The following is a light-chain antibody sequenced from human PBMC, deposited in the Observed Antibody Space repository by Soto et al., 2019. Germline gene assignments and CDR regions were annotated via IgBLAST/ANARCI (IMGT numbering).Light chain of an antibody. Sequence: EIVLTQSPGTLSLSPGERATLSCRASQSITSSNLAWYQQKPGQAPRLLIYGASSRATGIPDRFSGSGSGTDFTLTISRLEPADFAVYYCHQYGTSPRTFGQGTKVDIK. J-gene: IGKJ1*01. V-gene: IGKV3-20*01. CDR1: QSITSSN. CDR2: GAS. CDR3: HQYGTSPRT.